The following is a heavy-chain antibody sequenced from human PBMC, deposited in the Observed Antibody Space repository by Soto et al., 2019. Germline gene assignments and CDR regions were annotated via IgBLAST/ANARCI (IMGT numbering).Heavy chain of an antibody. CDR1: GFTFSSYG. J-gene: IGHJ6*02. CDR2: ISYDGSNK. CDR3: AKIGVTLAYYYYYGMDV. V-gene: IGHV3-30*18. Sequence: QVQLVGSGGGVVQPGRSLRLSCAASGFTFSSYGMHWVRQAPGKGLEWVAVISYDGSNKYYADSVKGRFTISRDNSKNTLYLQMNSLRAEDTAVYYCAKIGVTLAYYYYYGMDVWGQGTTVTVSS. D-gene: IGHD4-4*01.